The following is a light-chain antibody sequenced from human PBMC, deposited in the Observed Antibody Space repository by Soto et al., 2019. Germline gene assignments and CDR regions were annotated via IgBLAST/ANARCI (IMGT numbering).Light chain of an antibody. CDR3: QQYNSYSEA. CDR1: QSISSW. J-gene: IGKJ1*01. Sequence: DIQMTQSPSTLSASVGNRVTITGRASQSISSWLAWYQQKPGKAPKLLIYKASTLKSGVPSRFSGSGSGTEFTLTISSLQPDDFATYYCQQYNSYSEAFGQGTKVDIK. V-gene: IGKV1-5*03. CDR2: KAS.